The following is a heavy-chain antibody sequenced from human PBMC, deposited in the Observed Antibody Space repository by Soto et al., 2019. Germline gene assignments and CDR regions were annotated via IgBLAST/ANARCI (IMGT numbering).Heavy chain of an antibody. CDR3: TSTPKDIWFGELFDY. CDR2: IRSKANSYAT. J-gene: IGHJ4*02. CDR1: GFTFSGSA. V-gene: IGHV3-73*01. D-gene: IGHD3-10*01. Sequence: GGSLRLSCAASGFTFSGSAMHWVRQASGKGLEWVGRIRSKANSYATAYAASVKGRFTISRDDSKNTAYLQMNSLKTEDTAVYYCTSTPKDIWFGELFDYWGQGTLVTVSS.